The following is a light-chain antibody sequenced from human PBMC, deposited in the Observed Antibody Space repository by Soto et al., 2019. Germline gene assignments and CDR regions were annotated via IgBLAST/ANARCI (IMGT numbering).Light chain of an antibody. CDR3: QHSGT. J-gene: IGKJ2*01. V-gene: IGKV1-5*01. CDR1: QSISSW. Sequence: DIQMTQSPSTLSASVGDRVTITCRASQSISSWLAWYQQKPGKAPKLLIYDASSLESGVPSRFSGSGSGTEFTLTISSLQPDDFATYYCQHSGTFGQGTKLELK. CDR2: DAS.